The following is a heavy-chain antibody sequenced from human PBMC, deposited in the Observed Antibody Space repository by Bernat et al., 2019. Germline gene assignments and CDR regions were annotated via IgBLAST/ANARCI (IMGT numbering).Heavy chain of an antibody. CDR1: GGSISSYY. CDR3: ARQGGYCSSTSCYSLDY. V-gene: IGHV4-59*08. J-gene: IGHJ4*02. CDR2: IYYSGST. D-gene: IGHD2-2*02. Sequence: QLQLQESGPGLLKPSETLSLTCTVSGGSISSYYWSWIRQPPGKGLEWIGYIYYSGSTNYNPSLKSRVTISVDTSKNQFSLKLSSVTAADTAVYYCARQGGYCSSTSCYSLDYWGQGTLVTVSS.